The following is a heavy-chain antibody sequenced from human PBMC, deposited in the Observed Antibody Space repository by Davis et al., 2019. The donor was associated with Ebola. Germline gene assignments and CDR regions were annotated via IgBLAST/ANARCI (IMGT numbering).Heavy chain of an antibody. Sequence: SVKVSCKASGGTFSSYAISWVRQAPGQGLEWMGGIIPIFGTANYAQKFQGRVTITADESTSTAYMELSSLRSEDTAVYYCARGWIGYCTNGVCYAADYWGQGTLVTVSS. J-gene: IGHJ4*02. V-gene: IGHV1-69*13. CDR2: IIPIFGTA. CDR3: ARGWIGYCTNGVCYAADY. D-gene: IGHD2-8*01. CDR1: GGTFSSYA.